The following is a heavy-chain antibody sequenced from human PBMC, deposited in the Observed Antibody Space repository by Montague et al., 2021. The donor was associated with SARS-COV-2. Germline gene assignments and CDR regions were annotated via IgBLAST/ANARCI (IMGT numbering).Heavy chain of an antibody. J-gene: IGHJ6*02. CDR1: GFTFSINY. CDR2: IYSGGST. Sequence: SLRLSCSASGFTFSINYMSWVRQAPGKGLEWVSDIYSGGSTYYAXSVQGRFTISRGNSKNTPYLQMNSLRGEDTAVYYCATDQRRVGSGSYYGPHDYYYGMDVWGQGTTVTVSS. D-gene: IGHD3-10*01. CDR3: ATDQRRVGSGSYYGPHDYYYGMDV. V-gene: IGHV3-53*05.